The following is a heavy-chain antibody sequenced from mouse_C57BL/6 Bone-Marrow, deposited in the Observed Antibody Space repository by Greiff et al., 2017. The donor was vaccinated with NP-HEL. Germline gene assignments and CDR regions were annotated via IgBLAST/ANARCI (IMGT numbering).Heavy chain of an antibody. D-gene: IGHD1-1*01. CDR2: IRLKSDNYAT. Sequence: EVQLQQSGGGLVQPGGSMKLSCVASGFTFSNYWMNWVRQSPEKGLEWVAQIRLKSDNYATHYAESVKGRFTISRDDSKSSVYLQMNNLRAEDTGIYYCTDYYGGYFDVWGTGTTVTVSS. CDR3: TDYYGGYFDV. J-gene: IGHJ1*03. CDR1: GFTFSNYW. V-gene: IGHV6-3*01.